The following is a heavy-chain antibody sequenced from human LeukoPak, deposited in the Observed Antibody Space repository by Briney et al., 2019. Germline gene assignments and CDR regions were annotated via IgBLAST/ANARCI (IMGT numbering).Heavy chain of an antibody. Sequence: GGSLRLSCAASGFSFSVYEMHWVRQAPGKGREWISDISSSGTTTYYEDSVKGRFTISRDNAKKSLYLQMNSLIAEDTAVYYCTTLAAATNFDYWGQGTLVTVSS. CDR3: TTLAAATNFDY. D-gene: IGHD6-25*01. CDR1: GFSFSVYE. V-gene: IGHV3-48*03. J-gene: IGHJ4*02. CDR2: ISSSGTTT.